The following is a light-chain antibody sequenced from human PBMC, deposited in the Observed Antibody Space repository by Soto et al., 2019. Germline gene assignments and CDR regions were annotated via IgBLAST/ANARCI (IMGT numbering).Light chain of an antibody. J-gene: IGKJ1*01. V-gene: IGKV3-11*01. CDR3: QQRSNWPRT. CDR2: DVS. CDR1: QSVSNNY. Sequence: EIVLTQSPGALSLSPGERATLSCRASQSVSNNYLAWYQQKPGQAPRLLIYDVSNRATGIPARFSGSGSGTDFTLTISSLEPEDFAVYYCQQRSNWPRTFGQGTTVDIK.